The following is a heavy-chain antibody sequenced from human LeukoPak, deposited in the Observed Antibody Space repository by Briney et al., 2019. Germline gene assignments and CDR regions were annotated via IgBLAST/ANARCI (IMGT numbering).Heavy chain of an antibody. D-gene: IGHD6-6*01. J-gene: IGHJ4*02. CDR3: ARGGEAARLGVDY. V-gene: IGHV1-8*01. Sequence: EFQGRVTMTRNTSISTAYMELSSLRSEDTAVYYCARGGEAARLGVDYWGQGTLVTVSS.